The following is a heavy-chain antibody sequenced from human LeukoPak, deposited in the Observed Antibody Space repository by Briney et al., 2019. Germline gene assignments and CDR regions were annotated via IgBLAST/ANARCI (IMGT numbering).Heavy chain of an antibody. CDR3: ANGIAARPSDY. CDR1: GFTFSSYW. Sequence: PGGSLRLSCAAPGFTFSSYWMHWVRQAPGKGLVWVSRISTDGSSTSYADSVKGRFTISRDNAKNTLYLQMNSLRAEDTAVYFCANGIAARPSDYWGQGTLVTVSS. CDR2: ISTDGSST. J-gene: IGHJ4*02. V-gene: IGHV3-74*01. D-gene: IGHD6-6*01.